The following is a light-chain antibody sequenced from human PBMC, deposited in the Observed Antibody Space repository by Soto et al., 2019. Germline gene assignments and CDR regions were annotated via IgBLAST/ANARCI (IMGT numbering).Light chain of an antibody. V-gene: IGLV8-61*01. CDR3: LLYLGGGIWV. J-gene: IGLJ3*02. Sequence: QAVVTQEPSFSVSPGGTVTLTCGLSSGPVFTTSYPNWYQQTPGQAPRTLIFNTNTRSSGVPDRFSDSILGDKAALTITGAQADDDSYYYCLLYLGGGIWVFGGGTQLTVL. CDR1: SGPVFTTSY. CDR2: NTN.